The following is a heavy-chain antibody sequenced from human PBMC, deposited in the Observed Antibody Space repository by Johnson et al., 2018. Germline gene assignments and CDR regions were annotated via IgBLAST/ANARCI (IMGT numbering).Heavy chain of an antibody. Sequence: QVQLVESGGGVVQPGRSLRLSCVASGFSFSIYAVHWVRQAPGKGLEWVAFISYDGSQKNYVDSVKGRFSISRDKAKNTLYLQMNSLRPEDTAVSYRVGDGWRRPEYLQYWGQGTLVTVAS. CDR1: GFSFSIYA. V-gene: IGHV3-30*14. J-gene: IGHJ1*01. D-gene: IGHD2-2*03. CDR3: VGDGWRRPEYLQY. CDR2: ISYDGSQK.